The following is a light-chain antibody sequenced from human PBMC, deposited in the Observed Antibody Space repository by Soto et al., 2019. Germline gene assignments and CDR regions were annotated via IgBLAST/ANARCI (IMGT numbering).Light chain of an antibody. CDR1: SSDVATYNL. J-gene: IGLJ2*01. Sequence: QSALTQPASVSGSPGQSITISCTGTSSDVATYNLVSWYQHHPGKAPKLMIYEDSKRPSGVSNRFSGSKSGNTASLTISGLQAEDEANYYCCSYVGGTLHVIFGGGTKLTVL. CDR3: CSYVGGTLHVI. V-gene: IGLV2-23*01. CDR2: EDS.